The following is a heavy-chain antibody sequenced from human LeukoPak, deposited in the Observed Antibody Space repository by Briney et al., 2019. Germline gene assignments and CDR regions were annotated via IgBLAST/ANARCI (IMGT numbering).Heavy chain of an antibody. J-gene: IGHJ6*03. V-gene: IGHV1-18*01. Sequence: RASVKVSCKASGYTFTSYGISWVRQAPGQGLEWMGWISAYNGNTNYAQKLQGRVTMTTDTSTSTAYMELRSLRSDDTAVYYCARVPRDLIYYYYYMDVWGKGTTVTISS. CDR1: GYTFTSYG. CDR3: ARVPRDLIYYYYYMDV. CDR2: ISAYNGNT. D-gene: IGHD2-8*01.